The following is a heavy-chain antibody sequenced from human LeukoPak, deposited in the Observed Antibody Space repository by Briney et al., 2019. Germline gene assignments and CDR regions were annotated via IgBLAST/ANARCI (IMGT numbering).Heavy chain of an antibody. V-gene: IGHV3-53*01. CDR1: GFTVSSNY. CDR3: ARVRLDRSERNLDAFEN. D-gene: IGHD1-14*01. CDR2: IYSGGST. J-gene: IGHJ3*02. Sequence: QPGGSLRLSCAASGFTVSSNYMTWVRQAPGKGLEWVSSIYSGGSTYYADSVKGRFTISRDNSKNTVYLQLNSLRAEDTAVYFCARVRLDRSERNLDAFENWGQGTMVTVSS.